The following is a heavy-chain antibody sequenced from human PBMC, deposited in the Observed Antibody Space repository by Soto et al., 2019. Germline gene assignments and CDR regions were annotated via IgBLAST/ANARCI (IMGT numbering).Heavy chain of an antibody. CDR1: GYTFTSYG. J-gene: IGHJ6*02. V-gene: IGHV1-18*01. CDR3: ARDTCSSTSCYPVDYYYYGMDV. Sequence: ASVKVSCKASGYTFTSYGISWVRQAPGQGLEWMGWISAYNGNTNYAQKLQGRVTMTTDTSTSTAYMELRSLRSDDTAVYYCARDTCSSTSCYPVDYYYYGMDVSGQGTTVTVSS. CDR2: ISAYNGNT. D-gene: IGHD2-2*01.